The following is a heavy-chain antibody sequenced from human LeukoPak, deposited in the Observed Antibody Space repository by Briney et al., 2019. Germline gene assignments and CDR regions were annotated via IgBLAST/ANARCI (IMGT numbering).Heavy chain of an antibody. Sequence: ASVKVSCKASGYTFTSYYMHWVRQAPGQGLEWMGIINPSGGSTSYAQKLQGRVTMTTDTSTSTAYMELRSLRSDDTAVYYCAREGYSYGYPFDPWGQGTLVTVSS. D-gene: IGHD5-18*01. CDR2: INPSGGST. CDR3: AREGYSYGYPFDP. J-gene: IGHJ5*02. CDR1: GYTFTSYY. V-gene: IGHV1-46*01.